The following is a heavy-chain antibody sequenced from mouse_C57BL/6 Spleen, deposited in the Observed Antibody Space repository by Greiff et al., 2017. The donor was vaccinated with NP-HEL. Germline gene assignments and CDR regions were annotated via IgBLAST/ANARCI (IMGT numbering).Heavy chain of an antibody. CDR1: GFTFSDYG. D-gene: IGHD1-1*01. CDR2: ISSGSSTI. V-gene: IGHV5-17*01. J-gene: IGHJ2*01. CDR3: ARPGYYYGLPVYFDY. Sequence: EVKLEESGGGLVKPGGSLKLSCAASGFTFSDYGMHWVRQAPEKGLEWVAYISSGSSTIYYADTVKGRFTISRDNAKNTLFLQMTSLRSEDTAMYYCARPGYYYGLPVYFDYWGQGTTLTVSS.